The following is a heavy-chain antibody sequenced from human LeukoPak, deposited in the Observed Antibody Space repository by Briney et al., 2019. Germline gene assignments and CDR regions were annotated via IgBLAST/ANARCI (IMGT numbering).Heavy chain of an antibody. CDR2: ISSNGDST. D-gene: IGHD6-13*01. CDR1: GFTFSSYT. CDR3: ARGIGSSCRLCYYMDV. J-gene: IGHJ6*03. V-gene: IGHV3-64*01. Sequence: PGGSLRLSCAASGFTFSSYTMHWVRQAPGKGLEYVSAISSNGDSTYYANSVKGRFTISRDNSKNTLYLQMGGLRTEDMAVYYCARGIGSSCRLCYYMDVWGKGTTVTVSS.